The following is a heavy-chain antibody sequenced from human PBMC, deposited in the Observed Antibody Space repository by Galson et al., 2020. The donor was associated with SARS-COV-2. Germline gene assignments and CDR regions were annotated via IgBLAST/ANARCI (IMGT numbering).Heavy chain of an antibody. J-gene: IGHJ3*01. D-gene: IGHD1-1*01. Sequence: GGSLRLSCAASRFTFRNTWMGWVRQAPGKGPEWVAKINQDGREKKFLDSVKGRFSISRDNAKNSLYLQMNSLGAEDTAFYYLVKDNWAQSVIDAFDVWGRGTTVTVSS. CDR3: VKDNWAQSVIDAFDV. CDR2: INQDGREK. CDR1: RFTFRNTW. V-gene: IGHV3-7*01.